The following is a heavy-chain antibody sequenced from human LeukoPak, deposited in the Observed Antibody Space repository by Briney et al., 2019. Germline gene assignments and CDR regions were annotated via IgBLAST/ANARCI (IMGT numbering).Heavy chain of an antibody. V-gene: IGHV4-4*02. CDR2: IYHSGST. CDR3: ARGFALGAKGSTVDY. D-gene: IGHD1-26*01. CDR1: GGSISSSNW. Sequence: SGTLSLTCAVSGGSISSSNWWSWVRQPPGKGLEWIGEIYHSGSTNYNPSLKSRVTISVDKSKNQFSLKLSSVTAADTAVYYCARGFALGAKGSTVDYWGQGTLVTVSS. J-gene: IGHJ4*02.